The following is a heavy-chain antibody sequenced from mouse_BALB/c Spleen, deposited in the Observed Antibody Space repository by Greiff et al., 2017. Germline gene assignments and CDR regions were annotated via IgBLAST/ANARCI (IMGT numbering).Heavy chain of an antibody. D-gene: IGHD1-1*01. CDR1: GYTFTDYY. CDR3: ARGPGAVVVPFDY. CDR2: IYPGSGNT. V-gene: IGHV1-77*01. J-gene: IGHJ2*01. Sequence: QVQLQQSGAELARPGASVKLSCKASGYTFTDYYINWVKQRTGQGLEWIGEIYPGSGNTYYNEKFKGKATLTADKSSSTAYMQLSSLTSEDSAVYFCARGPGAVVVPFDYWGQGTTLTVSS.